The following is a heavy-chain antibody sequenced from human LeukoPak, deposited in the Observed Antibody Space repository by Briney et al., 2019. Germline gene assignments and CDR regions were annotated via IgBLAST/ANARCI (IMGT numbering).Heavy chain of an antibody. D-gene: IGHD1-7*01. Sequence: ASVKVSCKASGYTFTSSGISWVRQAPGQGLEWMGWISAFNSNTNYAQKLQGRVTMTTDTSTTTAYMELRSLRSDDTAVYYCARATNWNYAFDIWGQGTMVTVSS. CDR2: ISAFNSNT. CDR3: ARATNWNYAFDI. J-gene: IGHJ3*02. CDR1: GYTFTSSG. V-gene: IGHV1-18*01.